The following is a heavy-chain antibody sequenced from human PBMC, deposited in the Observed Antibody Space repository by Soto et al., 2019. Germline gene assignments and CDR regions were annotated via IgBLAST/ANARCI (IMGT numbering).Heavy chain of an antibody. CDR1: GGSISSSSYY. CDR3: ARDPPMPPDF. Sequence: SETLSLTCTVSGGSISSSSYYWGWIRQPPGKGLEWIGSIFYSGSTHYNPSLKSRVTLSVDTSKNQFSLKLSSVTAADTAIYFCARDPPMPPDFWGQGTLVTVSS. J-gene: IGHJ4*02. D-gene: IGHD2-2*01. V-gene: IGHV4-39*02. CDR2: IFYSGST.